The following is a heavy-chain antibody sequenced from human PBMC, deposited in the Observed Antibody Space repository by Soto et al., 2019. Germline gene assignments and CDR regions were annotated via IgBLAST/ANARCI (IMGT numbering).Heavy chain of an antibody. CDR3: ARSLYYGSGSYYDYGLDV. CDR1: GYTFTGHY. D-gene: IGHD3-10*01. CDR2: INPNSGGT. J-gene: IGHJ6*04. V-gene: IGHV1-2*04. Sequence: ASVKVSCKSSGYTFTGHYMHWVRQAPGQGLEWMGWINPNSGGTNYAQKFQDWITMTRDTSISTAYMELSRLRYDDTAVYYCARSLYYGSGSYYDYGLDVWGKGTKVTVSS.